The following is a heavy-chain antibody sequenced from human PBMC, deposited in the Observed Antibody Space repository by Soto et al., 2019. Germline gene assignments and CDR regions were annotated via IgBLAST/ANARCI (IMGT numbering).Heavy chain of an antibody. D-gene: IGHD3-10*01. J-gene: IGHJ4*02. CDR1: GGSFSGYY. CDR3: ARRYYYGSGSYSSEGNPADY. CDR2: INHSGST. Sequence: QVQLRQWGAGLLKPSETLSLTCAVYGGSFSGYYWSWIRQPPGKGLEWIGEINHSGSTNYNPSLKSRVTISVDTSKNQFSLKLSSVTAADTAVYYCARRYYYGSGSYSSEGNPADYWGQGTLVTVSS. V-gene: IGHV4-34*01.